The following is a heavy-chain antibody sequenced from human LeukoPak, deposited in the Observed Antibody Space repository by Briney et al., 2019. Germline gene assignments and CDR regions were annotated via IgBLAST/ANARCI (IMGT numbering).Heavy chain of an antibody. D-gene: IGHD3-10*01. V-gene: IGHV1-69*05. CDR1: VYTFTSYG. CDR2: IIPIFCTA. CDR3: ASFYYGSGSL. J-gene: IGHJ4*02. Sequence: ASVKVSCKASVYTFTSYGISCVRQATRQALEWMGRIIPIFCTANYAQKFQGRVTIATDESTSTAYMELSSLRSEDTAVYYCASFYYGSGSLWGQGTLVTVSS.